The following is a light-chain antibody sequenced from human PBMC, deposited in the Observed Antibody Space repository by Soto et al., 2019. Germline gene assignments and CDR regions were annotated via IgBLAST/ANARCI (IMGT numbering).Light chain of an antibody. Sequence: DIQLTQSPSFLSASVGDRVXITCRASQGISSYLAWYQQKPGKAPKLLIYAASTLQSGVPSRFSGSGSGTEFTLTISSLQPEDFATYYCQQLNSYPLTFGGGTKVEIK. CDR2: AAS. V-gene: IGKV1-9*01. CDR3: QQLNSYPLT. CDR1: QGISSY. J-gene: IGKJ4*01.